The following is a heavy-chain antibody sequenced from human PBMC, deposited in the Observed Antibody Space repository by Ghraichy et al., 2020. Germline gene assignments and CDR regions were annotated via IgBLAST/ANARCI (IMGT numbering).Heavy chain of an antibody. D-gene: IGHD6-19*01. Sequence: ASVKVSCKASGYTFTSYGISWVRQAPGQGLEWMGWISAYNGNTNYAQKLQGRVTMTTDTSTSTAYMELRSLRSDDTAVYYCARDSYEGIAVAHPALDYWGQGTLVTVSS. CDR2: ISAYNGNT. J-gene: IGHJ4*02. CDR1: GYTFTSYG. V-gene: IGHV1-18*01. CDR3: ARDSYEGIAVAHPALDY.